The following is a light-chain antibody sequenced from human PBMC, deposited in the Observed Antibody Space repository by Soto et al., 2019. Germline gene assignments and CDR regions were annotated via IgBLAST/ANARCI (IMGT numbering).Light chain of an antibody. CDR3: AAWDDSLLGWM. CDR1: SSNIGNNP. CDR2: GHN. Sequence: QSVLTQPPSASGTPGQTVTISCSGSSSNIGNNPVNWYQQVPGTAPKLLIYGHNQRPSGVPDRFSGPKSGTSASLAISGLQSEDEADYFCAAWDDSLLGWMFGGGTKLTVL. V-gene: IGLV1-44*01. J-gene: IGLJ3*02.